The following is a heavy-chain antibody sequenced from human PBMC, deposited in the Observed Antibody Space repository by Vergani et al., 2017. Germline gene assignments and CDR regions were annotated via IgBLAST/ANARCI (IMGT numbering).Heavy chain of an antibody. CDR2: ISYDGSNK. Sequence: QVQLVESGGGVVQPGRSLRLSCAASGFTFSSYAMHWVRQAPGKGLEWVAVISYDGSNKYYADSVKGRFTISRDNSKNTLYLQMNSLRAEDTAVYYCARGGHGDPEAWGQGTLVTVSS. V-gene: IGHV3-30-3*01. CDR3: ARGGHGDPEA. J-gene: IGHJ5*02. D-gene: IGHD4-17*01. CDR1: GFTFSSYA.